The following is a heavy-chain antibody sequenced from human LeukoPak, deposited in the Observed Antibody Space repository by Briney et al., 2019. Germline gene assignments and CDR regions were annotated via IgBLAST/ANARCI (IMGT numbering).Heavy chain of an antibody. J-gene: IGHJ4*02. Sequence: GGSLRLSCAASGFTFSSYEMNWVRQAPGKGLEWVSYISSSGTTTYYADSVKGRFTISRDNAKNSLYLQMNSLRVEDTAVYYCAKDPGLYGSETYSYFDYWGQGTLVTVSS. CDR1: GFTFSSYE. CDR2: ISSSGTTT. D-gene: IGHD3-10*01. CDR3: AKDPGLYGSETYSYFDY. V-gene: IGHV3-48*03.